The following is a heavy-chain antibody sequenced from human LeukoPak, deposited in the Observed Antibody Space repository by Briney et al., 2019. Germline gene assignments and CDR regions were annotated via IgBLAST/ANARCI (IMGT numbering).Heavy chain of an antibody. V-gene: IGHV3-74*01. D-gene: IGHD2-8*02. Sequence: GGSLRLSCAASGIIFSNYWMDWVRKAPGKGLVWVARIKSDGTSANYADSVRGRFTISRDDAKNTLYLLMDSLGDEDTAVYYCGILPPGYWGQGTQVTVS. CDR2: IKSDGTSA. J-gene: IGHJ4*02. CDR3: GILPPGY. CDR1: GIIFSNYW.